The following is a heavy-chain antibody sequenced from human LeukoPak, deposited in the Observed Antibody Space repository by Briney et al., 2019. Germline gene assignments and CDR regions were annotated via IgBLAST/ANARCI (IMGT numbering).Heavy chain of an antibody. CDR1: GGSITGYH. CDR2: IYSSETT. V-gene: IGHV4-59*01. J-gene: IGHJ6*02. Sequence: SETLSLTCTVSGGSITGYHWSWIRQPPGKGLEWIGYIYSSETTNYKPSLKSRVTIPADTSKNQFSLKLSSVTAADTAVYYCARGSCSGGSCYPTYGMDVWGQGTTVTVSS. D-gene: IGHD2-15*01. CDR3: ARGSCSGGSCYPTYGMDV.